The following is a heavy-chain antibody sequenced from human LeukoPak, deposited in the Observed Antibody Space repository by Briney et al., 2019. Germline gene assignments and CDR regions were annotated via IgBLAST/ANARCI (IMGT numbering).Heavy chain of an antibody. CDR1: GFTFSTYA. CDR3: AKGTASIPIYMDV. J-gene: IGHJ6*03. Sequence: GGSLRLSCAASGFTFSTYAMTWVRQAPGKGLEWVSAISGSGGTTYYADSVKGRFTISRDNAKNSLYLQMNSLRAEDTALYYCAKGTASIPIYMDVWGKGTTVTISS. CDR2: ISGSGGTT. D-gene: IGHD6-6*01. V-gene: IGHV3-23*01.